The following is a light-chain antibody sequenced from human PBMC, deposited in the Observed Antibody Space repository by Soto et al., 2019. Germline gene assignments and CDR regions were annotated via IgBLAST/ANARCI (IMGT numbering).Light chain of an antibody. CDR1: QSISNY. CDR3: HQTYGAPLT. V-gene: IGKV1-39*01. CDR2: GAS. Sequence: DIQMTQSPFSLPASVGDRVNITCRASQSISNYLNWYQQKPGRAPSLLIHGASSLQGGVPSRFSGSGSGTDFTLTISSLKPEDFATDYCHQTYGAPLTFGGGTKVEI. J-gene: IGKJ4*01.